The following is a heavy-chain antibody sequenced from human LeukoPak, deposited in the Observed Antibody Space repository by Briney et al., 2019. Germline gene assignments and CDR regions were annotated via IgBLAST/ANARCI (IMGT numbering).Heavy chain of an antibody. V-gene: IGHV3-30*02. D-gene: IGHD2-15*01. CDR1: GFTFSSYG. CDR2: TRYDGSNK. CDR3: AKTRGYCSGSTCSYMDV. J-gene: IGHJ6*03. Sequence: GGSLRLSCAASGFTFSSYGMHWFRQAPDKGLEWVAFTRYDGSNKDYADSVKGRFTISRDNSKNTLYLQMNSLRAEDTAVYYCAKTRGYCSGSTCSYMDVWGKGTTVTVSS.